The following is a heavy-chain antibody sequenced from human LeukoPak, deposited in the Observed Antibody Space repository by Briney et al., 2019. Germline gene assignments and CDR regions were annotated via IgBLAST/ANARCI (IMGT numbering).Heavy chain of an antibody. CDR2: IYYSGST. Sequence: SETLSLTCTVSGGSISSGGYYWSWIRQHPGKGLEWIGYIYYSGSTYYNPSLKSRVTISVDTSKNQFSLKLSSVTAADTAVYYCARRRRDGYNPFDYWGQGTLVTVSS. CDR1: GGSISSGGYY. J-gene: IGHJ4*02. CDR3: ARRRRDGYNPFDY. V-gene: IGHV4-31*03. D-gene: IGHD5-24*01.